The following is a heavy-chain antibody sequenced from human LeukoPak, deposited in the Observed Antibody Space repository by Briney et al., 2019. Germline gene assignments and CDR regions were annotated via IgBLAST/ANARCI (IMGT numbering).Heavy chain of an antibody. CDR1: GGTFSSYA. Sequence: ASVKVSCKASGGTFSSYAISWVRQAPGQGLEWMGGIIPIFGTANYAQKFQGRVTITADESTSTAYMELRSLRSDDTAVYYCARGRTVTSKSETKTTVTNGDAFDIWGQGTMVTVSS. CDR2: IIPIFGTA. J-gene: IGHJ3*02. D-gene: IGHD4-17*01. CDR3: ARGRTVTSKSETKTTVTNGDAFDI. V-gene: IGHV1-69*13.